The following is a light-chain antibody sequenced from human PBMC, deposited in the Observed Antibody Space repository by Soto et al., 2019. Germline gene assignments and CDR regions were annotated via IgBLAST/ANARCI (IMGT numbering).Light chain of an antibody. J-gene: IGKJ1*01. CDR3: QQFGASLTWT. Sequence: EIVLTQSPGTLSLSPGETATLSCRASQTVNSDYLAWFQQRPGQPPRLLIYGASSRATGIPDRFSGSGSGTDFTLTISRLEPEDFAVYYCQQFGASLTWTCGQGTKVDIK. CDR2: GAS. V-gene: IGKV3-20*01. CDR1: QTVNSDY.